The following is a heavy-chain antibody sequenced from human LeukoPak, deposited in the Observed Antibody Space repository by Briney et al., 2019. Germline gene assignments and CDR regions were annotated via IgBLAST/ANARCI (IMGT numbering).Heavy chain of an antibody. V-gene: IGHV4-34*01. CDR1: GGSFSGYY. CDR3: ARRQQWLLGAFDI. CDR2: INHSGST. D-gene: IGHD6-19*01. Sequence: SETLSLTCAVYGGSFSGYYWSWIRQPPGKGLEWIGEINHSGSTNYNPSLKSRVTISVDTSKNQFSLKLSSVTAADTAVYYCARRQQWLLGAFDIWGQGTMVTVSS. J-gene: IGHJ3*02.